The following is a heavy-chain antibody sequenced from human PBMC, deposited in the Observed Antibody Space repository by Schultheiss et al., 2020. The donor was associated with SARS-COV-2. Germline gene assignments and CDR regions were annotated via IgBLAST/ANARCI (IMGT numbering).Heavy chain of an antibody. D-gene: IGHD3-3*01. CDR1: GFSFDDFG. CDR3: ARDGRAIFGVVMDSYGMDV. V-gene: IGHV3-20*04. Sequence: GGSLRLSCAASGFSFDDFGMHWVRQVPGKGLQWVSGITWNSGKTVYADSVKGRFTISRDNSKNTLYLQMNSLRAEDTAVYYCARDGRAIFGVVMDSYGMDVWGQGTTVTVSS. CDR2: ITWNSGKT. J-gene: IGHJ6*02.